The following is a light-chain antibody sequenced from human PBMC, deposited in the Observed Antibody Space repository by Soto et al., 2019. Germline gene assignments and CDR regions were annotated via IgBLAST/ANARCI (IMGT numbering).Light chain of an antibody. CDR1: QGISNY. V-gene: IGKV1-27*01. Sequence: DIQMTQSPSSLSASVGDRVTITCRASQGISNYLAWYQQKPGKVPKLLIYAASTLQSGVPSRFSGSGSGTDFTLTITSLQPEDVATYYCQKYNSALSRGFGQGTK. J-gene: IGKJ1*01. CDR2: AAS. CDR3: QKYNSALSRG.